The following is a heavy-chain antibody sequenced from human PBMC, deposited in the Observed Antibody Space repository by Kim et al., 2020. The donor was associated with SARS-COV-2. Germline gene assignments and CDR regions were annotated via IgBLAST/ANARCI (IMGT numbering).Heavy chain of an antibody. D-gene: IGHD6-19*01. V-gene: IGHV3-73*01. J-gene: IGHJ3*02. CDR2: IRSKANSYAT. Sequence: GGSLRLSCAAFGFTFSSSTLHWVRQASGKGLEWVGRIRSKANSYATAYAASVKGRFTISRDDSKNTAYLQMNSLKTEDTAVYYCTRVNPIAGGWYDAFDIWGQGTMVTVSS. CDR3: TRVNPIAGGWYDAFDI. CDR1: GFTFSSST.